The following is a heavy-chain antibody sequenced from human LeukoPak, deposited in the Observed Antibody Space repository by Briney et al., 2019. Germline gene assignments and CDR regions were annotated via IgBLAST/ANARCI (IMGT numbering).Heavy chain of an antibody. Sequence: PSETLSLTCTVSGGSISSYYWSWIRQPAGKGLEWIGRIYTSGSTNYNPSLKSRVTISVDTSKNQFSLKLSSVTAADTAVYYCAGGSIYDSSGKFDYWGQGTLVTVSS. CDR3: AGGSIYDSSGKFDY. J-gene: IGHJ4*02. CDR2: IYTSGST. CDR1: GGSISSYY. V-gene: IGHV4-4*07. D-gene: IGHD3-22*01.